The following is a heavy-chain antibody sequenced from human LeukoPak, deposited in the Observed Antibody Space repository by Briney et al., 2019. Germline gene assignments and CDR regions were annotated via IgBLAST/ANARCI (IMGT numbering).Heavy chain of an antibody. J-gene: IGHJ5*02. CDR2: INPNSGGT. V-gene: IGHV1-2*02. Sequence: VASVKVSCKASGYTFTGYYMSWVRQAPGQGLEWMGWINPNSGGTNYAQKFQGRVTMTRDTSISTAYMELSRLRSDDTAVYYCARDHLPEWFQAPRINTAMVISNWFDPWGQGTLVTVSS. CDR1: GYTFTGYY. CDR3: ARDHLPEWFQAPRINTAMVISNWFDP. D-gene: IGHD5-18*01.